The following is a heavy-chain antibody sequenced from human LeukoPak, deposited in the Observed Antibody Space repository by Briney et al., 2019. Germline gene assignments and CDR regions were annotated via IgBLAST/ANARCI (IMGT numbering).Heavy chain of an antibody. CDR1: GGTFSSYA. CDR2: IMPMFGTA. V-gene: IGHV1-69*06. J-gene: IGHJ4*02. Sequence: ASVKVSCKASGGTFSSYAISWVRQAPGQGLEWMGGIMPMFGTANYAQKFQGRVTITADKSTSTAYMELSSLRSEDTAVYYCASGRTDIVVVPATLRNYFFDYWGQGTLVTVSS. CDR3: ASGRTDIVVVPATLRNYFFDY. D-gene: IGHD2-2*01.